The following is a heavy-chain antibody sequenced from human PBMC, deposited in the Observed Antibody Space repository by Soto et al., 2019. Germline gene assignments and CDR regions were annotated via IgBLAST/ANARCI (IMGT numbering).Heavy chain of an antibody. CDR2: ISGSDGSS. Sequence: EVQLLESGGGLVQPGGSLRLSCAASGFTFSSYAMSWVRQAPGKGLEWVSGISGSDGSSYYADSVKGRLTISRDNSKNTLYLQMNSLRAEDTAVYYCAKDSSSPAAEPDYWGQGTLVTVSS. J-gene: IGHJ4*02. D-gene: IGHD6-6*01. V-gene: IGHV3-23*01. CDR3: AKDSSSPAAEPDY. CDR1: GFTFSSYA.